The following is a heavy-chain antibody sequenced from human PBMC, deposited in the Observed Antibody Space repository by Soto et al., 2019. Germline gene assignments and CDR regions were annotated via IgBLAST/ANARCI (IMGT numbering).Heavy chain of an antibody. CDR2: IYHTGST. V-gene: IGHV4-31*03. J-gene: IGHJ4*02. D-gene: IGHD1-1*01. CDR3: ARATGTLRSRNCDY. CDR1: GGSISTVGHY. Sequence: SEILSLTCSVSGGSISTVGHYWTWIRQPPGNGLDWIGSIYHTGSTYYSKSLRSRLTMSVDTSKSQFSLRLSSVTAADTAVYYCARATGTLRSRNCDYWGQGSLVTVSS.